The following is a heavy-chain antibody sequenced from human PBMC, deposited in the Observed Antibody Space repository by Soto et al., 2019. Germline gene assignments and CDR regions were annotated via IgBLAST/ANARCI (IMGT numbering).Heavy chain of an antibody. J-gene: IGHJ1*01. CDR2: ISGSGGST. Sequence: GGSLRLSCAASGFTFSSYAMSWVRQAPGKGLEWVSAISGSGGSTYYADSVKGRFTISRDNSKNTLYLQMNSLRAEDTAVYYCAKDPWSSSRPEYFRHWGQGTLVTVSS. CDR1: GFTFSSYA. D-gene: IGHD6-13*01. CDR3: AKDPWSSSRPEYFRH. V-gene: IGHV3-23*01.